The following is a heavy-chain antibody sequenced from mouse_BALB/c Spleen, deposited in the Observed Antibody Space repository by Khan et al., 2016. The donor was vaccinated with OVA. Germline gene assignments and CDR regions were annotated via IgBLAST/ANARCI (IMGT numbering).Heavy chain of an antibody. Sequence: EVELVESGGDLVKPGGSLRLSCAASGFTFSSYSMSWVRQTPEKRLEWVATITSGGSYTYYPDSVQGRFTISRDNAKNTLFLQMSSLRSEDTAIYYCTRDRNYYGSSFYCDYWGQGTTLTVSS. CDR1: GFTFSSYS. CDR2: ITSGGSYT. J-gene: IGHJ2*01. D-gene: IGHD1-1*01. CDR3: TRDRNYYGSSFYCDY. V-gene: IGHV5-6-4*01.